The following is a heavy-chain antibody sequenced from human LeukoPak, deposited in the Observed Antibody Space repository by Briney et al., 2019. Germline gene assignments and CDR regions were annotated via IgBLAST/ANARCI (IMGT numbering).Heavy chain of an antibody. J-gene: IGHJ6*03. CDR2: INPSGGST. D-gene: IGHD3-22*01. Sequence: ASVKVSCKASGYTFTGYYMHWVRQAPGQGLEWMGIINPSGGSTSYAQKFQGRVTMTRDMSTSTVYMELSSLRSEDTAVYYCARDSRRRDGGRYYYDSSGLIYYYYYMDVWGKGTTVTVSS. CDR3: ARDSRRRDGGRYYYDSSGLIYYYYYMDV. V-gene: IGHV1-46*01. CDR1: GYTFTGYY.